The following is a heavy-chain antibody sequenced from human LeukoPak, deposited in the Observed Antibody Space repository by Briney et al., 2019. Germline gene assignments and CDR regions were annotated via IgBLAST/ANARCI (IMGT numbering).Heavy chain of an antibody. J-gene: IGHJ3*02. Sequence: GGSLRLSCAASGFTVSSNYMSWVRQAPGKGLEWVSVIYSGGSTYYTDSVKGRFTISRDNSKNTLFLQMNSRRAEDTAVYYCASRHYCDSSGYFDAFDIWGRGTMVTVSS. D-gene: IGHD3-22*01. CDR2: IYSGGST. CDR3: ASRHYCDSSGYFDAFDI. V-gene: IGHV3-66*02. CDR1: GFTVSSNY.